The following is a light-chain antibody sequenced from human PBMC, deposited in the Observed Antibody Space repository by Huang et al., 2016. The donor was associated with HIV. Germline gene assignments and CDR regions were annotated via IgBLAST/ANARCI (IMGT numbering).Light chain of an antibody. V-gene: IGKV1-33*01. CDR2: DAS. CDR1: QDISNY. Sequence: DIQMTQSPSSLSASVGDRVTITCQASQDISNYVKWYQQKPGKAPKRLIYDASNLETGVPSRFSGSGSGTDFTFTISSLQPEDFATYYCQQYDNLPFTFGRGTKVGIK. J-gene: IGKJ3*01. CDR3: QQYDNLPFT.